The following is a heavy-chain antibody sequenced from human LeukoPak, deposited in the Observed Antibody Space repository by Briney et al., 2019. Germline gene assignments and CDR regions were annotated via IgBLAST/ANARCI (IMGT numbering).Heavy chain of an antibody. D-gene: IGHD6-19*01. Sequence: GGSLRLSCAASGFTFDDYAMHWVRQAPGKGLEWVSGISWNSGSIGYADSVKGRFTISRDNAKNSLYLQMNSLRAEDTAVYYCAREGSSGWYGEYWGQGTLVTVSS. CDR2: ISWNSGSI. CDR3: AREGSSGWYGEY. J-gene: IGHJ4*02. V-gene: IGHV3-9*01. CDR1: GFTFDDYA.